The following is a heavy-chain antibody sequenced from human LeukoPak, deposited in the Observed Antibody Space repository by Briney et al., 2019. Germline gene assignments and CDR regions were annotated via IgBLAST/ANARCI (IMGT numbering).Heavy chain of an antibody. J-gene: IGHJ4*02. Sequence: SETLSLTCAVYGGSFSGYYWSWIRQPPGKGLEWIGYIYYSGSTYYNPSLKSRVTISVDTSKNQFSLKLSSVTAADTAVYYCARWEGGGSYFDYWGQGTLVTVSS. V-gene: IGHV4-34*09. CDR2: IYYSGST. D-gene: IGHD1-26*01. CDR1: GGSFSGYY. CDR3: ARWEGGGSYFDY.